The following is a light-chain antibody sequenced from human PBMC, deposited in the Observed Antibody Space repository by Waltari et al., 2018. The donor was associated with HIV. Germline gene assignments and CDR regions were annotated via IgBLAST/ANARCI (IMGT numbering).Light chain of an antibody. CDR2: DNN. Sequence: QSVLTQPPSVSAAPGQTVTISCSGSSANIGNNYVSWYQLLPGTAPKPLIYDNNKRPSGMPDRFSGSKSGTSAALGITGLQTGDEADYYCGTWDSSLSAVVFGTGTKVTVL. J-gene: IGLJ1*01. CDR3: GTWDSSLSAVV. V-gene: IGLV1-51*01. CDR1: SANIGNNY.